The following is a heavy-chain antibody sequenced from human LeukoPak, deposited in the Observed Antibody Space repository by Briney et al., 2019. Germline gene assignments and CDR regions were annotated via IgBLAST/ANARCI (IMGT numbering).Heavy chain of an antibody. CDR1: GLTFSSYA. CDR3: AKSTGYSSSSYFDY. D-gene: IGHD6-13*01. Sequence: GGSLRLSCAASGLTFSSYAMSWVRQAPGKGLEWVSAISGSGGSIYYADSVKGRFTISRDNSKNTLYLQMNSLRAEDTAVYYCAKSTGYSSSSYFDYWGQGTLVTVSS. J-gene: IGHJ4*02. V-gene: IGHV3-23*01. CDR2: ISGSGGSI.